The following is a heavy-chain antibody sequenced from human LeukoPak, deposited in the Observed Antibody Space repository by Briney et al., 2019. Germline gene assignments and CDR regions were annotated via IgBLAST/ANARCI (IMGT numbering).Heavy chain of an antibody. CDR1: GFTVSSNY. V-gene: IGHV3-53*01. D-gene: IGHD2-15*01. CDR3: ARGGALDC. Sequence: GGSLRLSCAASGFTVSSNYMSWVRQAPGKGLEWVSIIQSGGNTYCADSVKGRFTISRDNSKNTLFLQMSSLRAEDTAVYYCARGGALDCWGQGTLVTVSS. J-gene: IGHJ4*02. CDR2: IQSGGNT.